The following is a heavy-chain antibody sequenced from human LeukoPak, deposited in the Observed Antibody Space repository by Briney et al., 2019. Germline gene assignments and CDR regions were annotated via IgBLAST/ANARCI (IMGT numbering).Heavy chain of an antibody. CDR2: IDPSDSYT. CDR1: GSIFTSYW. D-gene: IGHD1-26*01. Sequence: GAPLQISCKGSGSIFTSYWISWVRQLPGKGLEWMGLIDPSDSYTNYSPSFQGHVTISADKSITTAYLQWSSLKASDTAIYYCARHDSGSYSVFDSWGQGTLVTVSS. V-gene: IGHV5-10-1*01. CDR3: ARHDSGSYSVFDS. J-gene: IGHJ4*02.